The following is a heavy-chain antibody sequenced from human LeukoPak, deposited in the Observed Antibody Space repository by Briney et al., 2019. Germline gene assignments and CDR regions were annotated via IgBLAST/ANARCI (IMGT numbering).Heavy chain of an antibody. Sequence: GRSLRLSCAASGFTFSNYAIHWVRQAPGKGLEWVAVISYDGSNKYYADSVKGRFTISRDNSKNTLYLQMNSLRVEDTAVYYCARDRPKGIAVRPTYYYYYMDVWGKGTTVTVSS. D-gene: IGHD6-6*01. V-gene: IGHV3-30-3*01. CDR2: ISYDGSNK. J-gene: IGHJ6*03. CDR1: GFTFSNYA. CDR3: ARDRPKGIAVRPTYYYYYMDV.